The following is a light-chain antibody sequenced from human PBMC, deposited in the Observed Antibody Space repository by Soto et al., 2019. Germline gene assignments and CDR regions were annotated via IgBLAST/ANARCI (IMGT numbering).Light chain of an antibody. CDR3: MQATQVPLT. J-gene: IGKJ4*01. V-gene: IGKV2-24*01. CDR1: QSLLHDAGNTY. Sequence: DLVLTQTPLSSPVTLGQPASISCRSSQSLLHDAGNTYLSWLHQRPGQPPRLLIYQVSNRVSGVPDRFSGSGARTDFTLRISSVEAEDVGIYYCMQATQVPLTFGGGTSVEI. CDR2: QVS.